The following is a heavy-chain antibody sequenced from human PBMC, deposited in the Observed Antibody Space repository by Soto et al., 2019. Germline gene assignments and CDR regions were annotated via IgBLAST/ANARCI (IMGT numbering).Heavy chain of an antibody. CDR1: GGSFSGYY. CDR2: INHSGST. Sequence: SETLSLTCAVYGGSFSGYYWSWIRQPPGKGLEWIGEINHSGSTNYNPSLKSRVTISVDTSKNQFSLKLSSVTAADTAVYYCARGPWGDGYIYYYYGMDVWGQGTTVTVSS. V-gene: IGHV4-34*01. D-gene: IGHD5-12*01. J-gene: IGHJ6*02. CDR3: ARGPWGDGYIYYYYGMDV.